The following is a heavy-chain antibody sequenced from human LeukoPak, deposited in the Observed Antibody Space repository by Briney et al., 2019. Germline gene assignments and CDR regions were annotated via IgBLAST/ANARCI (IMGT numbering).Heavy chain of an antibody. CDR3: ARVFRYYYYMDV. Sequence: SETLSLTCTVSGYSISSGYYWSWIRQPAGKGLEWIGRIYTSGSTNYNPSLKSRVTISVDTSKNQFSLKLSSVTAADTAVYYCARVFRYYYYMDVWGKGTTVTISS. V-gene: IGHV4-4*07. CDR1: GYSISSGYY. J-gene: IGHJ6*03. CDR2: IYTSGST.